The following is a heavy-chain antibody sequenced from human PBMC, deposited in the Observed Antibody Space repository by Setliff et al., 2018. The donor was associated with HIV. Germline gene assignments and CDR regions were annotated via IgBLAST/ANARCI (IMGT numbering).Heavy chain of an antibody. J-gene: IGHJ4*02. CDR2: IYFSESP. CDR1: GDSISNPNYY. V-gene: IGHV4-39*01. CDR3: ARQPGIAVAGPFDY. Sequence: SETLSLTCSVSGDSISNPNYYWGWIRQPPGKGLEWIGSIYFSESPYYNPSLSSRVTISVDTSKNQFSLRLSSVTAADTAVYYCARQPGIAVAGPFDYWGQGTLVTVSS. D-gene: IGHD6-19*01.